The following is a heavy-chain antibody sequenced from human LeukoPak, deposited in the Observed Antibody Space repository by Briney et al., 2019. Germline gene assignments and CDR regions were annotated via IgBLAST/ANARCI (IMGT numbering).Heavy chain of an antibody. CDR3: ARVIWSADKWELLSPYYYYMDV. J-gene: IGHJ6*03. CDR2: IYYSGIT. Sequence: SETLSLTCTVSGGSIRGYYWSWIRQPPGKGLEYIGYIYYSGITNYNPSLKSRVTISVDTSKNQFSLKLSSVTAADTAVYYCARVIWSADKWELLSPYYYYMDVWGKGTTVTISS. D-gene: IGHD1-26*01. CDR1: GGSIRGYY. V-gene: IGHV4-59*01.